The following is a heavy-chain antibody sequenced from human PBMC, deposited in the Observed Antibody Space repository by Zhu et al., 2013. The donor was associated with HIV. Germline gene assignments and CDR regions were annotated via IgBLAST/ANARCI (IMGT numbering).Heavy chain of an antibody. D-gene: IGHD3-22*01. CDR1: GGSVRSDGYC. V-gene: IGHV4-61*08. CDR2: IFYSGSA. J-gene: IGHJ4*02. CDR3: ARVNYYDSGTYYYALFDH. Sequence: QVQLQESGPGLVKPSETLSLTCTVSGGSVRSDGYCWTWIRQPPGKGLEWIGYIFYSGSANYNPSLKSRVTMSVDTSKNQFSLKLSFVTAADTAVYYCARVNYYDSGTYYYALFDHWGQGTLVTVSS.